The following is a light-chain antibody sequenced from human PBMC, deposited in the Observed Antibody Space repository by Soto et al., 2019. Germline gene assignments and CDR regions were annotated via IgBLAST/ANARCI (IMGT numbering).Light chain of an antibody. CDR2: GAS. CDR1: QSVSNNY. J-gene: IGKJ5*01. V-gene: IGKV3D-20*02. Sequence: EIVLTQSPGTLSLTPGERATLSCRASQSVSNNYLAWYQQKPGQAPRLLIYGASNRATGIPDRFSGSGSGTDFTLTISSLEPEDFAIYYCQQRSNWLITFGQGTRLEI. CDR3: QQRSNWLIT.